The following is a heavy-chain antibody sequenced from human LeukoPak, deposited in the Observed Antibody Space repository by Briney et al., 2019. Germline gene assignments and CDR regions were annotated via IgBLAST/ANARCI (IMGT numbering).Heavy chain of an antibody. Sequence: PGRSLRLSCAASGFTFSSYGMHWVRQAPGKGLEWVAVIWYDGSNKYYADSVKGRFTISGDNSKNTLYLQMNSLRAEDTAVYYCARDGAVNYGSGIDYWGQGTLVTVSS. CDR1: GFTFSSYG. V-gene: IGHV3-33*01. D-gene: IGHD3-10*01. J-gene: IGHJ4*02. CDR3: ARDGAVNYGSGIDY. CDR2: IWYDGSNK.